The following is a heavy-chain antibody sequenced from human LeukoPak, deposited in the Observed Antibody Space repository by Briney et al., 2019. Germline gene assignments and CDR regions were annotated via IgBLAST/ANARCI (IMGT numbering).Heavy chain of an antibody. CDR3: ARAETPAYSSSWYRRSGYYYGMDV. CDR2: IGTAGDT. V-gene: IGHV3-13*01. CDR1: GFTFSSYD. D-gene: IGHD6-13*01. J-gene: IGHJ6*02. Sequence: GESLRLSCAASGFTFSSYDMHWVRQATGKGLEWVSAIGTAGDTYYPGSVKGRFTISRENAKNSLYLQMNSLRAGDTAVYYCARAETPAYSSSWYRRSGYYYGMDVWGQGTTVTVSS.